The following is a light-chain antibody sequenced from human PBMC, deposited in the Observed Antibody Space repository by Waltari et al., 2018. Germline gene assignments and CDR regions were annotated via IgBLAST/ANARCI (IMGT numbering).Light chain of an antibody. Sequence: EVVMTQSPLSLPVTLGQPASISCRCSQSLVYSDGNTYLNWYQQRPGQSPRRLIYKVANRDSVVPDRFSGSGSVTDFTLKISRVEAEDVGVYYCMQGTQWPPYTFGQGTKLEIK. J-gene: IGKJ2*01. V-gene: IGKV2-30*01. CDR2: KVA. CDR3: MQGTQWPPYT. CDR1: QSLVYSDGNTY.